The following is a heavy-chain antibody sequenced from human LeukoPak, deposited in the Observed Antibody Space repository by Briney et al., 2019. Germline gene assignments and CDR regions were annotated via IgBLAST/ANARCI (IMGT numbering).Heavy chain of an antibody. J-gene: IGHJ4*02. CDR1: GFTFSSYG. CDR2: ISYDGSNK. Sequence: GGSLRLSCAASGFTFSSYGMHWVRQAPGKGLEWVAVISYDGSNKYYADSVKGRFTISRDNSKNTLYLQMNSLRAEDTAVYYCARAAGVDQLYLDYWGQGTLVTVSS. D-gene: IGHD2-2*01. V-gene: IGHV3-30*03. CDR3: ARAAGVDQLYLDY.